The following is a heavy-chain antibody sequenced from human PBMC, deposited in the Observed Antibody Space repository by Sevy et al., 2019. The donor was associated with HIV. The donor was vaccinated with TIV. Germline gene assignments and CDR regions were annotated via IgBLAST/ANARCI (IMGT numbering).Heavy chain of an antibody. J-gene: IGHJ4*02. CDR1: GFTFSSYA. Sequence: GGSLRLSCAASGFTFSSYAMHWVRQAPGKGLEWVAVISYDGSNKYYADSVKGRFTISRDNSKNTLYLQMNSLRAEDTAVYYCARDKILYQGRYYFDYWDQGTLVTVSS. D-gene: IGHD2-15*01. CDR2: ISYDGSNK. V-gene: IGHV3-30-3*01. CDR3: ARDKILYQGRYYFDY.